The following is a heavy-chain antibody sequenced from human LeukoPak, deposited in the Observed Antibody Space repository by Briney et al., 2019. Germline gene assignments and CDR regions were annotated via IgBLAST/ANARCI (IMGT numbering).Heavy chain of an antibody. Sequence: SETLSLTCTVSGGSISSYYWSWTRQPPGKGLEWIGYIYYSGSTNYNPSLKSRVTISVDTSKNQFSLKLSSVTAADTAVYYCASSLLTSSWSQFDYWGQGTLVTVSS. D-gene: IGHD6-13*01. CDR2: IYYSGST. V-gene: IGHV4-59*08. CDR3: ASSLLTSSWSQFDY. CDR1: GGSISSYY. J-gene: IGHJ4*02.